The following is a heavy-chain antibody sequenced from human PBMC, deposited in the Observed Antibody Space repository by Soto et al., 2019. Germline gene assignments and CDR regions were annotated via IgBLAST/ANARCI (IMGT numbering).Heavy chain of an antibody. D-gene: IGHD3-16*01. CDR1: GFTFRKYA. CDR3: ASRDDSGY. Sequence: EVQLVESGGGWVQPGGSLRLSCAASGFTFRKYAMHWVRQAPGKGLEYVSAISSSGGGTYYANSVKGRFTISRDNSKNMLYIQMGSLGTEDMGGYYCASRDDSGYWGQGTLVTVSS. J-gene: IGHJ4*02. V-gene: IGHV3-64*01. CDR2: ISSSGGGT.